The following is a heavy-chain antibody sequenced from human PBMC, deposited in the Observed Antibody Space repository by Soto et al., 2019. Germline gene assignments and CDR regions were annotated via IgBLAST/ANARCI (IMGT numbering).Heavy chain of an antibody. CDR1: GGSFSGYF. J-gene: IGHJ5*02. V-gene: IGHV4-34*09. CDR2: VYYSGSS. D-gene: IGHD2-2*01. Sequence: PSETLSLTCAVYGGSFSGYFWNWIRQPPGKGLEWIANVYYSGSSYYNPSLKSRLTISVDTTKNQFSLQLKSMTAADTAVYYCAKLSCTSSTCYFPGWFDPWGQGTLVTVSS. CDR3: AKLSCTSSTCYFPGWFDP.